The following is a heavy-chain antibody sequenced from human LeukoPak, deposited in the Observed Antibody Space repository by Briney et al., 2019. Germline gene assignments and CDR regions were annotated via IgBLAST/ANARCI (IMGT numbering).Heavy chain of an antibody. D-gene: IGHD3-16*02. CDR3: ARAHLKIRLGELSLYNDAFDI. CDR2: INHSGST. Sequence: PSETLSLTCTVSGGSISSSSYYWGWIRQPPGKGLEWIGEINHSGSTNYNPSLKSRVTISVDTSKNQFSLKLSSVTAADTAVYYCARAHLKIRLGELSLYNDAFDIWGQGTMVTVSS. CDR1: GGSISSSSYY. J-gene: IGHJ3*02. V-gene: IGHV4-39*07.